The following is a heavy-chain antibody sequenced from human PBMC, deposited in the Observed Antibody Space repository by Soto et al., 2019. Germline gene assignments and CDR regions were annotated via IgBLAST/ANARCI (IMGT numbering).Heavy chain of an antibody. CDR2: ISSSSSYT. CDR3: AREPYSSSWYSWFDP. D-gene: IGHD6-13*01. V-gene: IGHV3-11*06. J-gene: IGHJ5*02. Sequence: QVQLVESGGGLVKPGGSLRLSCAASGFTFSDYYMSWIRQAPGKGLEWVSYISSSSSYTNYADSVKGRFTSSRDNAKNSLYLQMNSLRAEDTAVYYCAREPYSSSWYSWFDPWGQGTLVTVSS. CDR1: GFTFSDYY.